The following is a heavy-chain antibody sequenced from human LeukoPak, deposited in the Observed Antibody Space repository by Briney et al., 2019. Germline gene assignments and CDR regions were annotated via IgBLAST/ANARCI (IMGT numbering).Heavy chain of an antibody. J-gene: IGHJ4*02. V-gene: IGHV4-39*01. CDR1: GGSISSSSYY. CDR3: ARRGMSYSSSLAPFDY. Sequence: PSETLSLTCTVSGGSISSSSYYWGWIRQPPGKGLEWIGSIYYSGSTYYNPSLKSRVTISVDTSKNQFSLKLSSVTAADTAVYYCARRGMSYSSSLAPFDYWGQGTLVTVSS. D-gene: IGHD6-13*01. CDR2: IYYSGST.